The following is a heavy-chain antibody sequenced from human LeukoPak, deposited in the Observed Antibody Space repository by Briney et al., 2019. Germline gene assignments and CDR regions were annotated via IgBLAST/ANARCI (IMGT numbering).Heavy chain of an antibody. J-gene: IGHJ4*02. Sequence: ASVKVSCKASGYTFTGHYIHWVRQAPGQGLEWMGWINPNTGSTNYEQRFQGRVTVTRDTSINTVYMELNRLRSDDTAVYYCATGGGSSGYPDYWGQGSLIIVSS. CDR1: GYTFTGHY. CDR3: ATGGGSSGYPDY. V-gene: IGHV1-2*02. CDR2: INPNTGST. D-gene: IGHD3-22*01.